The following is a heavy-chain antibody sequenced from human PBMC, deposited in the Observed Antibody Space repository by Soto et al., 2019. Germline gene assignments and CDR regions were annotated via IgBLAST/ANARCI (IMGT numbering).Heavy chain of an antibody. CDR3: ARHLGNYGAWAFDY. V-gene: IGHV4-39*01. Sequence: QLQLQESGPGLVKPSETLSLTCTVSGGSISTNSHYWGWIRQPPGKGLEWIASIHYDGRTYYNPPLKSRVTLSLDTSRNQFSLNLISVTAADTAMYYCARHLGNYGAWAFDYWGQGTLVTFSS. CDR2: IHYDGRT. CDR1: GGSISTNSHY. D-gene: IGHD4-17*01. J-gene: IGHJ4*02.